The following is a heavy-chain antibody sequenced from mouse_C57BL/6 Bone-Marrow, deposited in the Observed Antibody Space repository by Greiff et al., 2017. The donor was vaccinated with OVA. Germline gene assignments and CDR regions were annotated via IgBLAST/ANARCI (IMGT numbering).Heavy chain of an antibody. CDR3: TRNYYGSSRYWYFDV. J-gene: IGHJ1*03. V-gene: IGHV5-9-1*02. CDR1: GFTFSSYA. Sequence: DVMLVESGEGLVKPGGSLKLSCAASGFTFSSYAMSWVRQTPEKRLEWVAYISSGGDYIYYADTVKGRFTISRDNARNTLYLQMSSLKSEVTAMYYCTRNYYGSSRYWYFDVWGTGTTVTVSS. CDR2: ISSGGDYI. D-gene: IGHD1-1*01.